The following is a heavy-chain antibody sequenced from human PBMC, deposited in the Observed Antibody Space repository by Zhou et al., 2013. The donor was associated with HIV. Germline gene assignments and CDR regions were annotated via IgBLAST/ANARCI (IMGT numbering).Heavy chain of an antibody. CDR3: ARVSSGRARYFDF. CDR1: GYTFNNYG. V-gene: IGHV1-18*01. Sequence: QVQLVQSGAEVKKPGASVKVSCKASGYTFNNYGINWVRQAPGQGLEWMGWISGNNGNTKYAQRFQGRVTMTTDTSTSTAYMEVRSLRSDDTAVYYCARVSSGRARYFDFWGQGTLVTVSS. CDR2: ISGNNGNT. D-gene: IGHD1-20*01. J-gene: IGHJ4*02.